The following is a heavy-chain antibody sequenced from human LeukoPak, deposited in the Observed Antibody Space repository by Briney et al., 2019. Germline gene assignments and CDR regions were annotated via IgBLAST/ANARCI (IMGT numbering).Heavy chain of an antibody. J-gene: IGHJ4*02. CDR1: GFTFSSYW. D-gene: IGHD5-24*01. CDR2: INSDGSST. Sequence: SGGSLRLSCAASGFTFSSYWMHWVRQAPGKGLVWVSRINSDGSSTSYADSVKGRFTISRDNAKNTLYLQMNSLRAEDTAVYYCARGGPVEMATILGLDYWGQGTLVTVSS. CDR3: ARGGPVEMATILGLDY. V-gene: IGHV3-74*01.